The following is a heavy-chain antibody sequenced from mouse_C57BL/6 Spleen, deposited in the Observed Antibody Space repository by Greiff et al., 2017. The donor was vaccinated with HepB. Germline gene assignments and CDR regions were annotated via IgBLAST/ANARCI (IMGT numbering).Heavy chain of an antibody. J-gene: IGHJ2*01. Sequence: VKLQQSGPELVKPGASVKISCKASGYAFSSSWMNWVKQRPGKGLEWIGRIYPGDGDTNYNGKFKGKATLTADKSSSTAYMQLSSLTSEDSAVYFCAAYSYYFDYWGQGTTLTVSS. CDR3: AAYSYYFDY. CDR2: IYPGDGDT. CDR1: GYAFSSSW. V-gene: IGHV1-82*01.